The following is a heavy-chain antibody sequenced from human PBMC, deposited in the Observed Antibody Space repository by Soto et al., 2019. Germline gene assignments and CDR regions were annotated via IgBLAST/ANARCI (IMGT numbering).Heavy chain of an antibody. CDR1: GGTFSSYA. CDR2: IIPIFSTA. CDR3: ARVLNVRSSYNLDY. Sequence: QVQLVQSGAEVEKPGSSVKVSCKTSGGTFSSYAISWVRQAPGQGLEWMGGIIPIFSTANYAQKFQGRVTITADRSTDTVYMELSSLRSEDTAVYYCARVLNVRSSYNLDYWGQGTLVTVSS. D-gene: IGHD5-18*01. J-gene: IGHJ4*02. V-gene: IGHV1-69*06.